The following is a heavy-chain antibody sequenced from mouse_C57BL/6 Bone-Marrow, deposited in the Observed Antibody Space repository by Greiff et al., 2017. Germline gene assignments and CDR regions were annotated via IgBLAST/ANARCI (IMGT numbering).Heavy chain of an antibody. V-gene: IGHV1-55*01. CDR1: GYTFTSYW. Sequence: QVQLQQSGAELVKPGASVKISCKASGYTFTSYWITWVKQRPGQGLEWIGDIYPTSGRTNYNEKFKSKAILTVDTSSNTAYMQLSSLTSEDSAVFYWARSDPLGRSFDYWGQGTTLTVSS. CDR3: ARSDPLGRSFDY. CDR2: IYPTSGRT. D-gene: IGHD4-1*01. J-gene: IGHJ2*01.